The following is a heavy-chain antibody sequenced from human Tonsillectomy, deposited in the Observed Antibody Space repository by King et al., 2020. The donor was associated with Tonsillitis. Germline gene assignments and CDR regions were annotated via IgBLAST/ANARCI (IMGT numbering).Heavy chain of an antibody. CDR3: ARGWYYYYGLDV. Sequence: VQLQQWGAGLLKPSETLSLTCTVYGGSFTDYYWSWIRQPPGKGLEWMGGINHSGITNYNPSLKSRVTISVDTSKNHFSLRLSSVTAADTAVYYCARGWYYYYGLDVWGQGTTVTVSS. J-gene: IGHJ6*02. CDR1: GGSFTDYY. CDR2: INHSGIT. V-gene: IGHV4-34*01.